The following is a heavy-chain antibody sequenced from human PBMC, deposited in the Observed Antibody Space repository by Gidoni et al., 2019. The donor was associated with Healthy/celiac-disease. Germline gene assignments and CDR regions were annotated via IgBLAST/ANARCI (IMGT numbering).Heavy chain of an antibody. V-gene: IGHV1-69*01. CDR1: GGTFSSYA. D-gene: IGHD2-2*01. Sequence: QVQLVQSGAEVKKPGSSVKVSCKASGGTFSSYAISWVRQAPGQGLEWMGGIIHIFGTANYAQKFQGRVTITADESTSTAYMELSSLRSEDTAVYYCARVVVVVPAAMPWFDPWGQGTLVTVSS. CDR3: ARVVVVVPAAMPWFDP. J-gene: IGHJ5*02. CDR2: IIHIFGTA.